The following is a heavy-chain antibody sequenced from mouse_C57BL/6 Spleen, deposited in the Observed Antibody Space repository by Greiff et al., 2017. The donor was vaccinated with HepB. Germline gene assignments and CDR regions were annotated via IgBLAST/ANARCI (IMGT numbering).Heavy chain of an antibody. CDR1: GFTFSDYG. V-gene: IGHV5-17*01. Sequence: DVMLVESGGGLVKPGGSLKLSCAASGFTFSDYGMHWVRQAPEKGLEWVAYISSGSSTIYYADTVKGRITISRDNAKNTLFLQMTSLRSEDTAMYYCARDYFDYWGQGTTLTVSS. J-gene: IGHJ2*01. CDR3: ARDYFDY. CDR2: ISSGSSTI.